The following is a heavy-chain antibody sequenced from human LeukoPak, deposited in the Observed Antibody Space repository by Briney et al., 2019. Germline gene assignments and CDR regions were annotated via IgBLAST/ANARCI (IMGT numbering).Heavy chain of an antibody. J-gene: IGHJ4*02. V-gene: IGHV1-2*02. CDR1: GYTFTGYY. Sequence: ASVKVSCKASGYTFTGYYMHWVRQAPGQGLEWMGWINPNGGGTNHEQKFQGRVTRTRDTSISTAYMELSRLRSDDTAVYYCARGPGRLYSSGWYSDYWGQGTLVTVSS. D-gene: IGHD6-19*01. CDR2: INPNGGGT. CDR3: ARGPGRLYSSGWYSDY.